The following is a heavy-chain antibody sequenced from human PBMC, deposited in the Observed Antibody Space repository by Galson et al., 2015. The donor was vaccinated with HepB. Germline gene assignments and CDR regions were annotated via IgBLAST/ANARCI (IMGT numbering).Heavy chain of an antibody. J-gene: IGHJ4*02. D-gene: IGHD3-22*01. Sequence: SLRLSCAASGFTFSSYGMHWVRQAPGKGLEWVAVIWYDGSNKYYADSVKGRFTISRDNSKNTLYLQMNSLRAEDTAVYYCARGYYDSSGYYLDYWGQGTLVTVSS. CDR1: GFTFSSYG. CDR3: ARGYYDSSGYYLDY. CDR2: IWYDGSNK. V-gene: IGHV3-33*01.